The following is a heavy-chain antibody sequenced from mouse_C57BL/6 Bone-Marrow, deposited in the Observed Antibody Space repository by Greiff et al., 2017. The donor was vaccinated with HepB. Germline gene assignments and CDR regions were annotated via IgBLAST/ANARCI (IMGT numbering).Heavy chain of an antibody. J-gene: IGHJ4*01. CDR2: ISSGGSYT. CDR3: ARHGLRRRYAMDY. V-gene: IGHV5-6*02. CDR1: GFTFSSYG. D-gene: IGHD2-4*01. Sequence: DVMLVESGGDLVKPGGSLKLSCAASGFTFSSYGMSWVRQTPDKRLEWVATISSGGSYTYYPDRVKGRFTISRDNAKNTLYLQMSSLKSEDTAMYYCARHGLRRRYAMDYWGQGTSVTVSS.